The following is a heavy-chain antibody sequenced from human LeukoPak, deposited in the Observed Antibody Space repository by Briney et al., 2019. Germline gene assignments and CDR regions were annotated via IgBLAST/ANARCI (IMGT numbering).Heavy chain of an antibody. V-gene: IGHV3-30*18. CDR3: AKGGAVEMATITGIDY. D-gene: IGHD5-24*01. CDR2: ISYDGSNK. Sequence: PGRSLRPSCAASGFTFSSYGMHWVRQAPGKGLEWVAVISYDGSNKYYADSVKGRFTISRDNSKNTLYLQMNSLRAEDTAVYYCAKGGAVEMATITGIDYWGQGTLVTVSS. J-gene: IGHJ4*02. CDR1: GFTFSSYG.